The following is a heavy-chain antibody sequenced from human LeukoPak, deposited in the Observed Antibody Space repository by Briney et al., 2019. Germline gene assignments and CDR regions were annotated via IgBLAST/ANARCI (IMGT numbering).Heavy chain of an antibody. D-gene: IGHD3-10*01. CDR2: IYYSGST. V-gene: IGHV4-31*03. CDR3: ARDAGHLLYGSGSYGFDY. Sequence: SQTLSLTCTVSGGSISSGDYYWSWIRQHPGKGLEWIGYIYYSGSTYYNPSLKSRVTISVDTSKNQFSLKLSSVTAADTAVYYCARDAGHLLYGSGSYGFDYWGQGTLVTVSS. J-gene: IGHJ4*02. CDR1: GGSISSGDYY.